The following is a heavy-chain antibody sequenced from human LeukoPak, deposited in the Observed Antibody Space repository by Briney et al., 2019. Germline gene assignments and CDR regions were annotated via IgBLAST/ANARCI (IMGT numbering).Heavy chain of an antibody. CDR2: IYYSGST. Sequence: SETLSLTCTVSGGSISSSSYYWGWIRQPPGKGLEWIGSIYYSGSTYYNPSLKSRVTISVDTSKNQFSLKLSSVTAADTAVYYCATLRLRSDRRYRNSSGWYHDYWGQGTLVTVSS. CDR1: GGSISSSSYY. V-gene: IGHV4-39*07. D-gene: IGHD6-19*01. J-gene: IGHJ4*02. CDR3: ATLRLRSDRRYRNSSGWYHDY.